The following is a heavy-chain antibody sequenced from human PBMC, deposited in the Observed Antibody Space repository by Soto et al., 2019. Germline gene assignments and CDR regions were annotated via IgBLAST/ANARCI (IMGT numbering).Heavy chain of an antibody. CDR2: ISWNSGSI. V-gene: IGHV3-9*01. CDR1: GFTFDDYA. CDR3: AKALPDTVRPGYYYYMDV. Sequence: GGSLRLSCAASGFTFDDYAMHWVRQAPGKGLEWVSGISWNSGSIGYADSVKGRFTISRDNAKNSLYLQMNSLRAEDTALYYCAKALPDTVRPGYYYYMDVWGKGTTVTV. D-gene: IGHD4-4*01. J-gene: IGHJ6*03.